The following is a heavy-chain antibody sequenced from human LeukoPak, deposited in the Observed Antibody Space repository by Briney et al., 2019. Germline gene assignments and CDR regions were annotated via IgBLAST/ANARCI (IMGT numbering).Heavy chain of an antibody. CDR2: MNPNSGNT. CDR3: ARGTVTFYYYYMDV. V-gene: IGHV1-8*02. J-gene: IGHJ6*03. D-gene: IGHD4-17*01. CDR1: GYTFTSYG. Sequence: ASVKVSCKASGYTFTSYGINWVRQATGQGLEWMGWMNPNSGNTGYAQKFQGRVTMTRNTSISTAYMELSSLRSEDTAVYYCARGTVTFYYYYMDVWGKGTTVTISS.